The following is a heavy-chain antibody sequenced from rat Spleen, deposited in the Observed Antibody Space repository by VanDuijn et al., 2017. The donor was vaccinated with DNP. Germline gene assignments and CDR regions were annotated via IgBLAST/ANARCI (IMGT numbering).Heavy chain of an antibody. CDR1: GFTFSDYN. V-gene: IGHV5S10*01. Sequence: EVQLVESGGGLVQPGRSLKLSCAASGFTFSDYNMAWVRQAPKKGLEWVAYIRYDGGSTKYGDSVKGRFTISRENAKNTLYLQMDSLRSEDTATYYCARGTVNDYWGQGVMVTVSS. D-gene: IGHD1-1*01. J-gene: IGHJ2*01. CDR3: ARGTVNDY. CDR2: IRYDGGST.